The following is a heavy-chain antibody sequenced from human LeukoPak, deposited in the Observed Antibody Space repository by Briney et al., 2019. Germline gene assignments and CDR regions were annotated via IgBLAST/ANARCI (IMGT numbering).Heavy chain of an antibody. V-gene: IGHV3-23*01. CDR3: AKVSKPQWLTDAFDI. D-gene: IGHD6-19*01. CDR2: ISGSGGST. Sequence: PGGSLRLSCAASGFTFSSCAMSWVRQAPGKGLEWVSAISGSGGSTYYADSVKGRFTISRDNSKNTLYLQMNSLRAEDTAVYYCAKVSKPQWLTDAFDIWGQGTMVTVSS. CDR1: GFTFSSCA. J-gene: IGHJ3*02.